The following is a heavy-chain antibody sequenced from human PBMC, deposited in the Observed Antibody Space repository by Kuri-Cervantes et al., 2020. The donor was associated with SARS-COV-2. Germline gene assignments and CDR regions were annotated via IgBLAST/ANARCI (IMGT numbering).Heavy chain of an antibody. J-gene: IGHJ4*02. D-gene: IGHD6-13*01. V-gene: IGHV7-4-1*02. Sequence: ASVKVSCKASGYTFTSYAMNWVRPAPGQGLEWMGWINANTGNPTYAQGVTGRFVFSPDTSVSTAYLQINSLKAEDTAVYYCAREQLMGAPLDYWGQGTLVTVSS. CDR3: AREQLMGAPLDY. CDR2: INANTGNP. CDR1: GYTFTSYA.